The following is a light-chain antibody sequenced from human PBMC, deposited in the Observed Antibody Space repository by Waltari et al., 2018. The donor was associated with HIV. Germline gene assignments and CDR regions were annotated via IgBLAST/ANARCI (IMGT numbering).Light chain of an antibody. V-gene: IGLV1-44*01. J-gene: IGLJ1*01. CDR2: SNN. CDR1: SSNIGSTA. CDR3: ASWDDSLNGYV. Sequence: QSVLTQPPSASGTPGQRVTISCSGSSSNIGSTAVHWYQQRAGTAPKFLIFSNNQRPSGVPDRFSGSKSGTSASLAISGLQSEDEADYYCASWDDSLNGYVFGIGTKVTVL.